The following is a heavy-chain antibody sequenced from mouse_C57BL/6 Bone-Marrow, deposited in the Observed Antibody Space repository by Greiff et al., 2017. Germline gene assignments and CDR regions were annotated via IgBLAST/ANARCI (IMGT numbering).Heavy chain of an antibody. CDR1: GFNIQDYY. D-gene: IGHD3-2*02. CDR2: IDPEDGDT. Sequence: EVQLQQSGAELVRPGASVKLSCTASGFNIQDYYMHWVKQRPEQGLEWIGRIDPEDGDTEYAPKFQGKATMTADTSSNTAYLQLSSLTSEDTAVYYCTTLDSSGLAWFAYWGQGTLVTVSA. V-gene: IGHV14-1*01. CDR3: TTLDSSGLAWFAY. J-gene: IGHJ3*01.